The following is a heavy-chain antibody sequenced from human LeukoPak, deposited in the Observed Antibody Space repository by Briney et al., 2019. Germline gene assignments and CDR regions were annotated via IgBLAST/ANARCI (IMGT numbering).Heavy chain of an antibody. V-gene: IGHV3-11*01. J-gene: IGHJ4*02. Sequence: GGSLRLSCAASGFTFSDYYMSWIRRAPGKGLEWVSYISSSGSTIYYADSVKGRFTISRDNAKNSLYLQMNSLRAEDTAVYYCARASHLYSSGWSCFDYWGQGTLVTVSS. D-gene: IGHD6-19*01. CDR3: ARASHLYSSGWSCFDY. CDR1: GFTFSDYY. CDR2: ISSSGSTI.